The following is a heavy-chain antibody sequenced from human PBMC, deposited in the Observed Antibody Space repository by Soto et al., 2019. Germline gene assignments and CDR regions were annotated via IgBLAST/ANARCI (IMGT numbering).Heavy chain of an antibody. CDR3: ATPNTDYDILTDIDYFDS. CDR1: GYTLTELS. D-gene: IGHD3-9*01. V-gene: IGHV1-24*01. J-gene: IGHJ4*02. Sequence: QVQLVQSGAEVKKPGASVKVSCKVSGYTLTELSMHWVRQAPGKGLEWMGGLDPEDGETIYAQRFQGRVTMTEDTSTDKAYMELSRLRSEDTAVYYCATPNTDYDILTDIDYFDSWGQGTLVTVSS. CDR2: LDPEDGET.